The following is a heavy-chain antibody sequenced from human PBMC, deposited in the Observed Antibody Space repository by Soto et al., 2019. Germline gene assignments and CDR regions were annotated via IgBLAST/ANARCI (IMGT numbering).Heavy chain of an antibody. J-gene: IGHJ4*02. CDR1: GFTFSSDW. CDR2: INSDGSIT. Sequence: GGSLRLSCAASGFTFSSDWMHWFRQAPGEGLVWVSRINSDGSITSYADSVKGQFTISRDNAKNTLYLQMNSLRAEDTAVYYCARGSSSWYVSFDYWGQGILVTVSS. V-gene: IGHV3-74*01. CDR3: ARGSSSWYVSFDY. D-gene: IGHD6-13*01.